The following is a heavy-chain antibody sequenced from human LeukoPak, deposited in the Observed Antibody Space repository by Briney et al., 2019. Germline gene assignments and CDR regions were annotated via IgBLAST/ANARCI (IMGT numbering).Heavy chain of an antibody. CDR1: GFTFSSYG. D-gene: IGHD6-13*01. CDR3: ASSYSSSWYSGGFDY. CDR2: ISYDGSNK. J-gene: IGHJ4*02. V-gene: IGHV3-30*03. Sequence: PGGSLRLSCAASGFTFSSYGMHWVRQAPGKGLEWVAVISYDGSNKYYADSVKGRFTISRDNSKNTLYLQMNSLRAEDTAVYYCASSYSSSWYSGGFDYWGQGTLVTVSS.